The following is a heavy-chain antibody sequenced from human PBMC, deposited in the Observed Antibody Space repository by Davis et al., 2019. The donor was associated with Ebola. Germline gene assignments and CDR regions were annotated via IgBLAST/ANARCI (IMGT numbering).Heavy chain of an antibody. V-gene: IGHV5-51*01. Sequence: GESLKISCKGSGYSFTNYWIGWVRQTPGKGLEWMGMIYPSDSDTRYSPSFQGQVIIPADESISTAYLQWNTLQASDTAVYYCARLYGPGHYLNWYFNLWGRGTLVTVSS. J-gene: IGHJ2*01. D-gene: IGHD3-10*01. CDR3: ARLYGPGHYLNWYFNL. CDR2: IYPSDSDT. CDR1: GYSFTNYW.